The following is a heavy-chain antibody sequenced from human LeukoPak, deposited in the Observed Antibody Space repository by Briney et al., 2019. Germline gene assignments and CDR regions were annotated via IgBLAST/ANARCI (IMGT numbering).Heavy chain of an antibody. J-gene: IGHJ4*02. CDR1: GFTFSDYY. Sequence: GGSLRLSCAASGFTFSDYYMSWIRQASGKGLEWISYISSSGTTIYYVDSVKGRFTISRDNAKNSLYLQMNSLRAEDTAVYYCARVSRVLSHYFDYWGQGTPVTVSS. CDR2: ISSSGTTI. D-gene: IGHD6-6*01. V-gene: IGHV3-11*01. CDR3: ARVSRVLSHYFDY.